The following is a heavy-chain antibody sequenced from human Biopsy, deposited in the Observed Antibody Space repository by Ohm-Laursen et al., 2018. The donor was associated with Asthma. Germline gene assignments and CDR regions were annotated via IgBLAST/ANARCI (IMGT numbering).Heavy chain of an antibody. CDR3: VRDGTDDAFDI. Sequence: SLRLSCAASGFSFSNFAIHWVRQAPGKGLEWVGVISKGASTQDYADSVKGRFTMARDNSRNTLDLQMNSLREEDTAVYYCVRDGTDDAFDIWGQGTVVSVSS. CDR1: GFSFSNFA. D-gene: IGHD1-1*01. CDR2: ISKGASTQ. J-gene: IGHJ3*02. V-gene: IGHV3-30*01.